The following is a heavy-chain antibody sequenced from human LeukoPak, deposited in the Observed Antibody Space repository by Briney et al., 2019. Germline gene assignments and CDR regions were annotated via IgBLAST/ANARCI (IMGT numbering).Heavy chain of an antibody. Sequence: GGSLRLSCAASGLTFSNYAMSWVRQAPGKGLEWVSSISDTGGSTYYADSVKGRFTISRDNSKNTLYLQMNSLRAEDTAVYYCAKEPAYFYGSGSFSHHFDYWGQGTLVTGTS. CDR2: ISDTGGST. CDR3: AKEPAYFYGSGSFSHHFDY. D-gene: IGHD3-10*01. CDR1: GLTFSNYA. J-gene: IGHJ4*02. V-gene: IGHV3-23*01.